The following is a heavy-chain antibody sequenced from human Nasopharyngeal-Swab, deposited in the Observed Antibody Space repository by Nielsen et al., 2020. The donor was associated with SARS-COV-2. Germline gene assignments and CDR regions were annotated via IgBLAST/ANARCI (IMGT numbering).Heavy chain of an antibody. CDR3: AREWERPYYFDN. J-gene: IGHJ4*02. CDR1: GFIFDRYW. CDR2: INSDGSNT. V-gene: IGHV3-74*01. Sequence: GSLRLSCEVSGFIFDRYWMHWVRQAPGKGLVWVARINSDGSNTRYADSVRGRFTASRDTPKNTLYLHMTSLRAEDSAMYFCAREWERPYYFDNWGQGTLVSVSS. D-gene: IGHD1-26*01.